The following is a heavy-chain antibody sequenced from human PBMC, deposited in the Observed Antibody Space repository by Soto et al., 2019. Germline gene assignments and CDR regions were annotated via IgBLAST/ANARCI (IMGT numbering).Heavy chain of an antibody. CDR2: VSANGKGI. J-gene: IGHJ4*02. CDR3: AKVRLYPRDNFPY. CDR1: GFTFSSSA. V-gene: IGHV3-23*01. Sequence: EVQLLESGGGLVQPGGSLRLSCAASGFTFSSSAISWVRQAPGKGLEWVSAVSANGKGIYYAVSVRGRFTISRDNSKNPVFQHMDRLSAEHPAVYNCAKVRLYPRDNFPYWPQEPLVTFS. D-gene: IGHD1-1*01.